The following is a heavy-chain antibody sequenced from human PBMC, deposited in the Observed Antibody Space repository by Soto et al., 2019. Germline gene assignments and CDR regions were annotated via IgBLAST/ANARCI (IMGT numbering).Heavy chain of an antibody. J-gene: IGHJ4*02. CDR2: IYRGGST. CDR1: GGSISSGDYS. CDR3: ASGSHVPHF. Sequence: QLQLQESGSGLVKPSQTLSLTCAVSGGSISSGDYSWSWIRQPPGKGLEWIGYIYRGGSTYFNPSLKSRVTRSVDRSKNQFSLKLSSVTAADTAVYYCASGSHVPHFWGQGTLVTVSS. D-gene: IGHD6-6*01. V-gene: IGHV4-30-2*01.